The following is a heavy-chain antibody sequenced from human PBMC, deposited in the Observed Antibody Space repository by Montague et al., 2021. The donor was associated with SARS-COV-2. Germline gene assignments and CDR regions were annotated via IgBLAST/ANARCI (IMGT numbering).Heavy chain of an antibody. CDR3: ERDGGPRFSGGAMDV. Sequence: TLSLTCNVSGGSMISGGYYWSWIRQPPGKGLGWIGYVYSGGTTYYNPSLKSRVTISEDMSKNQFSLRLTSVTAADTAVYYCERDGGPRFSGGAMDVWGQGTTVTVSS. J-gene: IGHJ6*02. CDR2: VYSGGTT. V-gene: IGHV4-31*03. CDR1: GGSMISGGYY. D-gene: IGHD3-3*01.